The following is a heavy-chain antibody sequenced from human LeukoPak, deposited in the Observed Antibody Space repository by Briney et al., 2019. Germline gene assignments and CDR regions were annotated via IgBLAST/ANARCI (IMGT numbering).Heavy chain of an antibody. D-gene: IGHD3-10*01. CDR2: MSSVT. CDR1: GFTFSSYP. V-gene: IGHV3-23*01. J-gene: IGHJ4*02. Sequence: PGGSLRLSCSASGFTFSSYPMHWVRQAPGKGLEWVSAMSSVTYYADSVKGRFTISRDDSKSTLFLQMNSLRAEDTAVYYCAKAFFSGSGGNHKHFDSWGQGTLVTVSS. CDR3: AKAFFSGSGGNHKHFDS.